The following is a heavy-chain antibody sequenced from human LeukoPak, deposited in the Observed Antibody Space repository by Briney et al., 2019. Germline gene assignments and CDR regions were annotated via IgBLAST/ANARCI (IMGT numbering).Heavy chain of an antibody. D-gene: IGHD4-17*01. J-gene: IGHJ4*02. CDR2: IIPIFGTA. Sequence: GASVKVSCKASGYTFTGYYMHWVRQAPGQGLEWMGGIIPIFGTANYAQKFQGRVTITADKSTSTAYMELSSLRSEDTAVYYCARATYDYEVDYRGQGTLVTVSS. CDR3: ARATYDYEVDY. V-gene: IGHV1-69*06. CDR1: GYTFTGYY.